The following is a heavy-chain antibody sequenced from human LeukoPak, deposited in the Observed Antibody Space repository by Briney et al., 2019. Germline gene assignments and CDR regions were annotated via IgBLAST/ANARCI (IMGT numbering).Heavy chain of an antibody. J-gene: IGHJ4*02. CDR2: ISGSGGST. CDR1: GFTFSNSA. V-gene: IGHV3-23*01. Sequence: GGSLRLSCAASGFTFSNSAVTWVRQAPGKGLEWVSAISGSGGSTYYADSVKGRFPISRENSKNTLYLQMNSLRAEDTAVYYCAKNPSRNNYYDSTYYFDYWGQGTLVTVSS. CDR3: AKNPSRNNYYDSTYYFDY. D-gene: IGHD3-22*01.